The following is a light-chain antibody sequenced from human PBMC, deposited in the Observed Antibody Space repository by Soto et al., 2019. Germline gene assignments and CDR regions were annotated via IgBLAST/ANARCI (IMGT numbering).Light chain of an antibody. CDR1: SSDVGGYNY. V-gene: IGLV2-14*01. CDR3: SSYTSSSTYV. Sequence: QSALTQPASVSGSPGQSITISCTGTSSDVGGYNYVSWYQQHPGKAPKLIIYDVSNRPSGVSNRFSGSKSGNTASLTISGLQAEDEDDYYCSSYTSSSTYVFGTVTKVTVL. J-gene: IGLJ1*01. CDR2: DVS.